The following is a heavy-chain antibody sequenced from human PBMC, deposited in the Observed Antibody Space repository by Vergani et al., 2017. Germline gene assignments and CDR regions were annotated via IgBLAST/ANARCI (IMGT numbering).Heavy chain of an antibody. D-gene: IGHD3-9*01. CDR3: ARPIYDILTGYYRRGWGPYYYYGMDV. CDR1: GGTFSSYA. V-gene: IGHV1-69*06. CDR2: IIPIFGTA. J-gene: IGHJ6*02. Sequence: QVQLVQSGAEVKKPGSSVKVSCKASGGTFSSYAISWVRQAPGQGLEWMGGIIPIFGTANYAQKFQGRVTITADKSTSTAYMELSSLRSEDTDVYYCARPIYDILTGYYRRGWGPYYYYGMDVWDQGTTVTVSS.